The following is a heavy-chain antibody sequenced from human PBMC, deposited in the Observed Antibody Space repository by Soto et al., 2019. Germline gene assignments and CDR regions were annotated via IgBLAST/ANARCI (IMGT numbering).Heavy chain of an antibody. D-gene: IGHD1-1*01. J-gene: IGHJ4*02. V-gene: IGHV3-21*06. CDR3: AREAEYATWNFDY. CDR1: GFTFSRYS. Sequence: GGSLRLSCAASGFTFSRYSMNWVRQAPGKGLEWVSSISSDTNYIYYGDSMQGRFTISRDNAKNSVYLQMNSLRAEDTAVYYCAREAEYATWNFDYWGQGTLVTVSS. CDR2: ISSDTNYI.